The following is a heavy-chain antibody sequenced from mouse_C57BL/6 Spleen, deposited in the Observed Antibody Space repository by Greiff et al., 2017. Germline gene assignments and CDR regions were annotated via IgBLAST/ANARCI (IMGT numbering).Heavy chain of an antibody. CDR3: ARFMTSDV. J-gene: IGHJ1*03. CDR1: GYTFTRYW. V-gene: IGHV1-69*01. Sequence: VQLQQPGAELVMPGASVKLSCKASGYTFTRYWMHWVKQRPGQGLEWIGEIDPSDSYTNYNQKFKGKSTLTVDKSSSTAYMQLSSLTSEGSAVYYCARFMTSDVWGTGTTVTVSS. D-gene: IGHD1-1*01. CDR2: IDPSDSYT.